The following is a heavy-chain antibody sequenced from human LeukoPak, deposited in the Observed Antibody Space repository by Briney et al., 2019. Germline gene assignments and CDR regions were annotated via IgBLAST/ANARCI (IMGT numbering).Heavy chain of an antibody. Sequence: PGGSLRLSCAASGFTFDDYGMSWVRQAPGKGLEWVSGINWNGGSTGYADSVKGRFTISRDNAKNSLYLQMNSLRAEDTALYHCARIGRGQQLVQFHYYYYYMDVWGQGTTVTVSS. CDR3: ARIGRGQQLVQFHYYYYYMDV. V-gene: IGHV3-20*01. D-gene: IGHD6-13*01. CDR2: INWNGGST. J-gene: IGHJ6*03. CDR1: GFTFDDYG.